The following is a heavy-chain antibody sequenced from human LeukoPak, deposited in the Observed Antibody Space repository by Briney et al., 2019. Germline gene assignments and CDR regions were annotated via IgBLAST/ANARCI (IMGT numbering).Heavy chain of an antibody. Sequence: ASVKVSCKASGGTFSSYAISWVRQAPGQGLEWMGGIIPIFGTANYAQKFQGRVTITADESTSTAYMELSSLRSEDTAVYYCASRGDYDILTGYQGAYYFYGMDVWGRGTTVTVSS. CDR2: IIPIFGTA. V-gene: IGHV1-69*13. D-gene: IGHD3-9*01. CDR3: ASRGDYDILTGYQGAYYFYGMDV. J-gene: IGHJ6*02. CDR1: GGTFSSYA.